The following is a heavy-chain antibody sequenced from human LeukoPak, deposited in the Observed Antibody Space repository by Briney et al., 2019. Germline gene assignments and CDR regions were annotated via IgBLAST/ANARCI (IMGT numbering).Heavy chain of an antibody. Sequence: PGGSLRLSCAASGFTFSSYEMNWVRQAPGKGLEWVAFIRYDGSNKYYADSVKGRFTISRDNSKNTLYLQMNSLRAEDTAVYYCAKEGVLLWFGESYYMDVWGKGTTVTISS. CDR1: GFTFSSYE. J-gene: IGHJ6*03. CDR2: IRYDGSNK. CDR3: AKEGVLLWFGESYYMDV. V-gene: IGHV3-30*02. D-gene: IGHD3-10*01.